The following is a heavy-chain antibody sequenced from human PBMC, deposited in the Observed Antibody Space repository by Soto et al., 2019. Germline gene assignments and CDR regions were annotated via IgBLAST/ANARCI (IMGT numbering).Heavy chain of an antibody. V-gene: IGHV1-18*04. Sequence: ASVKVSCKASGYTFTSYGISWVRQAPGQGLEWMGWISAYNGNTNYAQKLQGRVTMTTDTSTSTAYMELRSLRSDDTAVYYCARDRRSPLDPVLRFLEPPPYYYGMDVWGQGTTVTVSS. CDR2: ISAYNGNT. D-gene: IGHD3-3*01. CDR3: ARDRRSPLDPVLRFLEPPPYYYGMDV. CDR1: GYTFTSYG. J-gene: IGHJ6*02.